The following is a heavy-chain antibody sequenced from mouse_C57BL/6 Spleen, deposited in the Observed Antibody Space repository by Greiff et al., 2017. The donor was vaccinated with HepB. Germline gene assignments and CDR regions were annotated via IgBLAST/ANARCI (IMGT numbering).Heavy chain of an antibody. CDR1: GYAFTNYL. Sequence: QVQLQQSGAELVRPGTSVKVSCKASGYAFTNYLIEWVKQRPGQGLEWIGVINPGSGGTNYNKKFKGKATLTADKSSSTAYMQLSSLTSEDSAVYFCARGDYYGSSYFDYWGQGTTLTVSS. CDR2: INPGSGGT. J-gene: IGHJ2*01. V-gene: IGHV1-54*01. D-gene: IGHD1-1*01. CDR3: ARGDYYGSSYFDY.